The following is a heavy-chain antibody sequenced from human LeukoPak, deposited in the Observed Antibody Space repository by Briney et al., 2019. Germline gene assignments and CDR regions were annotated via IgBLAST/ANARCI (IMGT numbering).Heavy chain of an antibody. D-gene: IGHD1-26*01. CDR3: ARVRGSYSNFDY. Sequence: PSETLSLTCTVSGYSISSGYYWGWIRQPPGKGLEWIGSIYHSGSTYYNPSLKSRVTISVDTSKNQFSLKLSSVTAADTAVYYCARVRGSYSNFDYWGQGTLVTVSS. J-gene: IGHJ4*02. CDR2: IYHSGST. CDR1: GYSISSGYY. V-gene: IGHV4-38-2*02.